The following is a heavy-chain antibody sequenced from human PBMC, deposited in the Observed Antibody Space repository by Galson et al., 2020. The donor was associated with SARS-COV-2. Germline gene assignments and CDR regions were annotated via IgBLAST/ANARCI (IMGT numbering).Heavy chain of an antibody. CDR3: AKGRWRTYYFDA. D-gene: IGHD2-15*01. J-gene: IGHJ4*02. V-gene: IGHV3-30*18. CDR2: ISYYVYKT. Sequence: GGSLRLSCAGSGFTSGLAFRNYNMHLLRQAPGKGLEWVAGISYYVYKTDYRDSVRGRFTVSRDTSQDTPYLQMDSLRPEDTAVYYCAKGRWRTYYFDAWGQGTLVTVSS. CDR1: GFTSGLAFRNYN.